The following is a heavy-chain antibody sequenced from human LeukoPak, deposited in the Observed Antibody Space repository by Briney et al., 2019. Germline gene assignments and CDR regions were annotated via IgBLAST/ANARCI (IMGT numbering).Heavy chain of an antibody. CDR1: GYSFTSYW. J-gene: IGHJ6*03. CDR2: IYPGDSDT. Sequence: EESLKISCKGSGYSFTSYWIGWVRQMPGKGLEWMGIIYPGDSDTRYSPSFQGQVTISADKSISTAYLQWSSLKASDTAMYYCARQGDHCSSTSCYYYYYMDVWGKGTTVTVSS. D-gene: IGHD2-2*01. CDR3: ARQGDHCSSTSCYYYYYMDV. V-gene: IGHV5-51*01.